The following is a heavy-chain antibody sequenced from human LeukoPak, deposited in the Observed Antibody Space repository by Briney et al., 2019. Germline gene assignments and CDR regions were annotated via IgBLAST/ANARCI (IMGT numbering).Heavy chain of an antibody. CDR3: ARGGLFYYDSSGYHDY. Sequence: SETLSLTCAVHGGSFSGYYWSWIRQPPGKGLEWIGEINHSGSTNYNPSLKSRVTISVDTSKNQFSLKLSSVTAADTAVYYCARGGLFYYDSSGYHDYWGQGTLVTVSS. D-gene: IGHD3-22*01. J-gene: IGHJ4*02. CDR1: GGSFSGYY. V-gene: IGHV4-34*01. CDR2: INHSGST.